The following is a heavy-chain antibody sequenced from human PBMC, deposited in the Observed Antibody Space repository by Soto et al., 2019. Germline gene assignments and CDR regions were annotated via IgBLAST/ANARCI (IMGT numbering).Heavy chain of an antibody. CDR3: ARGRVPAATYYYGMDV. J-gene: IGHJ6*02. Sequence: SVKVSCKASGGTFSSYTISWVRQAPGQGLEWMGRIIPILGIANYAQKFQGRVTITADKSTSTAYMELSSLRSEDTAVYYCARGRVPAATYYYGMDVWGQGTTVTVSS. CDR2: IIPILGIA. D-gene: IGHD2-2*01. CDR1: GGTFSSYT. V-gene: IGHV1-69*02.